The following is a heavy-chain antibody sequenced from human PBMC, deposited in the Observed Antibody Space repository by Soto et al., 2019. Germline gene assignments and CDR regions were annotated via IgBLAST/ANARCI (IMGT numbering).Heavy chain of an antibody. V-gene: IGHV3-23*01. D-gene: IGHD6-19*01. Sequence: EVQLLESGGGLIQPGGSLRLSCEASGFTFSNYGMTWVRLAPGKGLECVSTISGRGGRTFYADPVKVRFTISRDTSKNTLYLQMKSLRAEDTAVYDCAKELMAPSLADFFDYWGQGTLVTVSS. J-gene: IGHJ4*02. CDR2: ISGRGGRT. CDR3: AKELMAPSLADFFDY. CDR1: GFTFSNYG.